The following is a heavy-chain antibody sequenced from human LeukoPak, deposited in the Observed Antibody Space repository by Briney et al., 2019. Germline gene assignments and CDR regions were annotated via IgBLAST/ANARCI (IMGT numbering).Heavy chain of an antibody. CDR2: INEDGSTT. CDR3: VRDDGYYGVDY. CDR1: GFTFSSNW. Sequence: GGSLRLSCAASGFTFSSNWMHWVRQAPGKGLVWVSRINEDGSTTNYADSVKGRSTIFRDNAKDTLYLQMNSLRVEDTALYYCVRDDGYYGVDYWGQGTVVTVSS. D-gene: IGHD3-10*01. J-gene: IGHJ4*02. V-gene: IGHV3-74*01.